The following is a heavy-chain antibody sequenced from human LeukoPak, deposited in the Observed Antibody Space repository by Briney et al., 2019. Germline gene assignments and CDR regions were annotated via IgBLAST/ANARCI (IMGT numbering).Heavy chain of an antibody. CDR1: GFTFNTYT. V-gene: IGHV3-30-3*01. Sequence: GGSLRLSCEASGFTFNTYTINWVRQAPGKGLEWVAVISYDGSNKYYADSVKGRFTISRDNSKNTLYLQMNSLRAEDTAVYYCARDIYGGNSGSLIYWGQGTLVTVSS. D-gene: IGHD4-17*01. J-gene: IGHJ4*02. CDR2: ISYDGSNK. CDR3: ARDIYGGNSGSLIY.